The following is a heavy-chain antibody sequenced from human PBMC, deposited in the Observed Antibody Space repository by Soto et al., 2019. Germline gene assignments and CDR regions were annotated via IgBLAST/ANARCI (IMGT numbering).Heavy chain of an antibody. CDR1: GFTFSSYW. Sequence: LRLSCAASGFTFSSYWMYWVRQAPGKGLVWVSRINSGGSSTSYAGSVKGRFTISRDNAKNTLYLQMNSLRAEDTAVYYCVKDEIGREIDYWGLGTRVTVSS. CDR2: INSGGSST. V-gene: IGHV3-74*01. D-gene: IGHD2-21*01. J-gene: IGHJ4*02. CDR3: VKDEIGREIDY.